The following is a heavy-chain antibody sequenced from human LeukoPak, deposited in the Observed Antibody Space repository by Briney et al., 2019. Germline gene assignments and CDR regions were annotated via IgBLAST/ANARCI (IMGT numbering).Heavy chain of an antibody. D-gene: IGHD2-15*01. CDR3: ARVLRYCSGGNCYSGGLGYMDV. Sequence: GSLRLSCAASGFTFSSYGMSCVRQAPGKGLEWVSYISSSSSTIYYASSVKGRFTISRNNAKNSLYLQMNSLRAEDTAVYYCARVLRYCSGGNCYSGGLGYMDVWGKGTTVTISS. CDR1: GFTFSSYG. V-gene: IGHV3-48*01. J-gene: IGHJ6*03. CDR2: ISSSSSTI.